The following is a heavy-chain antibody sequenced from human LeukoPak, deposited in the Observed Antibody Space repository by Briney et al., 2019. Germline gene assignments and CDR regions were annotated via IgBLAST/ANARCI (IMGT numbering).Heavy chain of an antibody. J-gene: IGHJ4*02. CDR3: ARDFPHITMVRGVIIPPQYD. CDR2: IKQDGSEK. Sequence: GGSLRLSCAASGFTFSSYWMSWVRQAPGKGLEWVANIKQDGSEKYYVDSVKGRFTISRDNAKNSLYLQMNSLRAEDTAVYYCARDFPHITMVRGVIIPPQYDWGQGTLVTVSS. D-gene: IGHD3-10*01. CDR1: GFTFSSYW. V-gene: IGHV3-7*01.